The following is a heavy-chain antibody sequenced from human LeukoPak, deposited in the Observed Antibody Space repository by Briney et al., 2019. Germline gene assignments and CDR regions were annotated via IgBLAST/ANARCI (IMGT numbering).Heavy chain of an antibody. V-gene: IGHV3-21*01. J-gene: IGHJ4*02. CDR1: GFTFSSYS. D-gene: IGHD2-15*01. Sequence: PGGSLRLSCAASGFTFSSYSMNWVRQAPGKGLEWVSSISSSSSYIYYADSVKGRFTISRDNSKNTLYLQMNSLRAEDTAVYYCASGYCSGGSCYFGYWGQGTLVTVSS. CDR2: ISSSSSYI. CDR3: ASGYCSGGSCYFGY.